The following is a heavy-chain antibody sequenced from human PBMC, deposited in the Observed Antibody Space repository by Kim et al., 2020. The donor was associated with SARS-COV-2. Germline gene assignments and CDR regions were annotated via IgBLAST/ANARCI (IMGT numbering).Heavy chain of an antibody. CDR2: INHSGST. J-gene: IGHJ5*02. CDR3: ARGERGYSSPIPATNWFDP. V-gene: IGHV4-34*01. D-gene: IGHD6-13*01. CDR1: GGSFSGYY. Sequence: SETLSLTCAVYGGSFSGYYWSWIRQPPGKGLEWIGEINHSGSTNYNPSLKSRVTISVDTSKNQFSLKLSSVTAADTAVYYCARGERGYSSPIPATNWFDPWGQGTLVTVSS.